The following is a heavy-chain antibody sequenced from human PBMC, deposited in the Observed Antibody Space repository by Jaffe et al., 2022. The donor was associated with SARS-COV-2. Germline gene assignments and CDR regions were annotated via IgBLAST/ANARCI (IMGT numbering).Heavy chain of an antibody. D-gene: IGHD3-9*01. J-gene: IGHJ5*02. Sequence: EVQLVESGGGLVQPGGSLKLSCAASGFTFSGSAMHWVRQASGKGLEWVGRIRSKANSYATAYAASVKGRFTISRDDSKNTAYLQMNSLKTEDTAVYYCTTHYDILTGYSTYNWFDPWGQGTLVTVSS. CDR2: IRSKANSYAT. V-gene: IGHV3-73*01. CDR3: TTHYDILTGYSTYNWFDP. CDR1: GFTFSGSA.